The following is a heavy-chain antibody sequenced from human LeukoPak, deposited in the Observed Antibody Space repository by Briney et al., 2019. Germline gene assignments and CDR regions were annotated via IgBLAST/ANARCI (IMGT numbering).Heavy chain of an antibody. V-gene: IGHV1-69*13. CDR1: GSTFRSYA. CDR2: IIPSFGTV. J-gene: IGHJ4*02. D-gene: IGHD5-18*01. CDR3: ARATSANEYSYGFHFDY. Sequence: SVKVSCKASGSTFRSYAINWVRQAPGQGLEWMGAIIPSFGTVKYAQKFQGSVPMTADESTITAYMDLNYLRSDDTAVYFCARATSANEYSYGFHFDYWGQGTLVTVSS.